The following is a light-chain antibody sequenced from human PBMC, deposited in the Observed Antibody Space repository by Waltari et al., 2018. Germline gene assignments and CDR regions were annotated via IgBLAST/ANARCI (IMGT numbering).Light chain of an antibody. Sequence: EIVMTQSPATLSVSPGGSATLSCRASQSVSSSLAWYQQKPGQAPRLLVYGASTRDTGIPARFSGSGSGTEFTLTISSLQSEDFAVYYCQQYNNWWTFGQGTKVEIK. CDR3: QQYNNWWT. J-gene: IGKJ1*01. V-gene: IGKV3-15*01. CDR2: GAS. CDR1: QSVSSS.